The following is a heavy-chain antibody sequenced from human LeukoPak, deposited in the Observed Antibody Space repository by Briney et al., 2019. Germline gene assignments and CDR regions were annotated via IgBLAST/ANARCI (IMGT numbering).Heavy chain of an antibody. CDR1: GFTVSTNY. J-gene: IGHJ4*02. D-gene: IGHD2-15*01. Sequence: PGGSLRLSCAASGFTVSTNYMSWVRQAPGKGLEWVSVLYSGGSTYYTDSVQGRFTISRDNSKNTLYLQMNSLRAEDTAVYYCAKLGTHCSGGSCYFAEDYWGQGTLVTVSS. V-gene: IGHV3-66*04. CDR3: AKLGTHCSGGSCYFAEDY. CDR2: LYSGGST.